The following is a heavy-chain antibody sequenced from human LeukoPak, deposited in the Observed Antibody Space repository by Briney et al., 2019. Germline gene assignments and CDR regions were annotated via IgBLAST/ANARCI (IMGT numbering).Heavy chain of an antibody. J-gene: IGHJ4*02. CDR1: GFTFSSYI. V-gene: IGHV3-21*01. D-gene: IGHD6-19*01. CDR2: ISSSSSYI. Sequence: GGSLRLSCAASGFTFSSYIMNWVRQAPGKGLEWVSSISSSSSYIYYADSVKGRFTISRDNAKNSLYLQMNSLRAEDTAVYYCARDGGSGRIPGIAVAGFFDYWGQGTLVTVSS. CDR3: ARDGGSGRIPGIAVAGFFDY.